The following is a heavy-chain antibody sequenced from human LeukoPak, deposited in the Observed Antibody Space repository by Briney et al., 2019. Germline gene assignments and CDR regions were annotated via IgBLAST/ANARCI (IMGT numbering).Heavy chain of an antibody. Sequence: SETLSLTCTVSGGSISNYYWSWIRQPPGKGLEWIGYIYYSGSTKYNPSLKSRVTISVDTSKNQFSLKLSSVTAADTAVYYCARGCSTSCHHEDAFDIWGQGTMVTVSS. CDR3: ARGCSTSCHHEDAFDI. V-gene: IGHV4-59*01. J-gene: IGHJ3*02. CDR2: IYYSGST. D-gene: IGHD2-2*01. CDR1: GGSISNYY.